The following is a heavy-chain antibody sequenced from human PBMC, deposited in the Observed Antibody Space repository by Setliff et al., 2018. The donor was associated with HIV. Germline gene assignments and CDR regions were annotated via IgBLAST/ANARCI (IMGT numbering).Heavy chain of an antibody. CDR1: GGSFNGYS. J-gene: IGHJ4*02. V-gene: IGHV3-7*01. D-gene: IGHD4-17*01. Sequence: ETLSLTCAVYGGSFNGYSWTWIRQPPGKGLEWVANIKQDGSEKYYADSVTGRFTISRGNAKNSLYLQMNTLRAEDTAGYFCARSPYGDYGLDYWGQGTLVTVSS. CDR3: ARSPYGDYGLDY. CDR2: IKQDGSEK.